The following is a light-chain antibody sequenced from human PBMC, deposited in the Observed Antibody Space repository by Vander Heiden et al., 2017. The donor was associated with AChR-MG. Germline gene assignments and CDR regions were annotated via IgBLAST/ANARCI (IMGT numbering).Light chain of an antibody. CDR3: SSYTSSSTWV. Sequence: QSALTQPASVSGSPGQSITISCPGTSSDVGGYNYVSWYQQHPGKGPKLMIYDVSNRPSGVSNRFSGSKSGNTASLTISGLQAEDEADYYCSSYTSSSTWVFGGGTKLTVL. CDR2: DVS. J-gene: IGLJ3*02. CDR1: SSDVGGYNY. V-gene: IGLV2-14*03.